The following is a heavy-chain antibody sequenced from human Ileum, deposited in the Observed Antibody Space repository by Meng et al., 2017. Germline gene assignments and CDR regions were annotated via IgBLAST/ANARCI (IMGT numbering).Heavy chain of an antibody. CDR1: GFTFSGFS. Sequence: GESLKISCAASGFTFSGFSLSWVRQAPGKGLEWVSSITGDSTYIYYADSVKGRFTVSRDNAKNSLYLQMNSLRADDTAVYYCTRGWMPEWGQGTRVTVSS. CDR2: ITGDSTYI. V-gene: IGHV3-21*01. CDR3: TRGWMPE. D-gene: IGHD2-2*01. J-gene: IGHJ4*01.